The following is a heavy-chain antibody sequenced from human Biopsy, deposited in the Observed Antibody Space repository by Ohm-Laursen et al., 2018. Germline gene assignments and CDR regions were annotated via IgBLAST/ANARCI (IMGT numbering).Heavy chain of an antibody. CDR3: ARGPYGDNAGAFDV. J-gene: IGHJ3*01. Sequence: GTLSLTCAVDGGSFSGYDWTWIRQPPGKGLEWVGEFSHTGTTIYNPSLKSRLTISVDKSKNHFSLRLTSVTAADTATYFCARGPYGDNAGAFDVWGQGTVVTASS. V-gene: IGHV4-34*01. CDR1: GGSFSGYD. D-gene: IGHD4/OR15-4a*01. CDR2: FSHTGTT.